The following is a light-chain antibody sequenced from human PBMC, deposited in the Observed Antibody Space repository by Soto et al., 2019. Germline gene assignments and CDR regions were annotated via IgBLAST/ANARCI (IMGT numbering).Light chain of an antibody. Sequence: EIVMTQSPATLSVSPGERATLSCRASQSVSSNLAWYQQKPGQAPRLLIYGASSRATGIPARFSGSGSGTDFSRTISSLQSKDFAVYYFQQYNYWPPWTFGQGTKVEIK. CDR1: QSVSSN. V-gene: IGKV3-15*01. CDR3: QQYNYWPPWT. J-gene: IGKJ1*01. CDR2: GAS.